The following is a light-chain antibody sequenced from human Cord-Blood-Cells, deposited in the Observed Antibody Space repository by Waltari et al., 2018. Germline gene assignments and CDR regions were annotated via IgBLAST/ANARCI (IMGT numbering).Light chain of an antibody. CDR1: SRDVGGFNF. J-gene: IGLJ2*01. Sequence: QSALTQPASVSGSPGQSITIPCTGTSRDVGGFNFVTWYQQHPGKAPKLMIYDVSNRPSGVSNRFSGSKSGNTASLTISWLQAEDEADYYCSSYTSSSTLVFGGGTKLTVL. CDR3: SSYTSSSTLV. CDR2: DVS. V-gene: IGLV2-14*01.